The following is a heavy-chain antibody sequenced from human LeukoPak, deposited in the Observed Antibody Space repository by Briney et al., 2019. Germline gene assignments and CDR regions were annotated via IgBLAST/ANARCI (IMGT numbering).Heavy chain of an antibody. CDR3: ARDYYDILTGYYRPDY. V-gene: IGHV1-18*01. CDR1: GHTFTSYG. Sequence: GASVKVSCKASGHTFTSYGISWVRQAPGQGLEWMGWISAYNGNTNYAQKLQGRVTMTTDTSTSTAYMELRSLRSDDTAVYYCARDYYDILTGYYRPDYWGQGTLVTVSS. CDR2: ISAYNGNT. J-gene: IGHJ4*02. D-gene: IGHD3-9*01.